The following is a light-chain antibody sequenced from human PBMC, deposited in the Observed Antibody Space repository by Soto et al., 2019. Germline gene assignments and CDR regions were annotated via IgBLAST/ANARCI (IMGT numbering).Light chain of an antibody. CDR1: NSDVGGYNY. CDR3: SSYTSSSTVV. J-gene: IGLJ2*01. Sequence: QSALTQPASVSGSPGQSITISCTGDNSDVGGYNYVSWYQQHAGKAPKLMIYEVSNRPSGVSNRFSGSKSGNTASLTISGLQAQDEADYYCSSYTSSSTVVFGGGTKLTVL. V-gene: IGLV2-14*01. CDR2: EVS.